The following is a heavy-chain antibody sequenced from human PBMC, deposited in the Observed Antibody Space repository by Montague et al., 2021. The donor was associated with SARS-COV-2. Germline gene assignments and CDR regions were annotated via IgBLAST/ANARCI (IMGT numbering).Heavy chain of an antibody. CDR3: AGGELELHIRDYYYYGMDV. D-gene: IGHD1-7*01. CDR2: INHSGST. J-gene: IGHJ6*02. CDR1: GGSFSGYY. V-gene: IGHV4-34*01. Sequence: SETLSLTCAVYGGSFSGYYWSWIRQPPGKGLEWIGEINHSGSTKYNPSLKSRVTISVDTSKNQFSLKLSSATAADTAVYYCAGGELELHIRDYYYYGMDVWGQGTTVTVSS.